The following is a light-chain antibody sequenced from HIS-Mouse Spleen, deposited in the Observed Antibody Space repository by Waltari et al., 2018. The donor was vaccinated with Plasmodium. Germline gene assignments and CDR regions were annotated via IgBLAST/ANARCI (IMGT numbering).Light chain of an antibody. V-gene: IGLV3-27*01. CDR2: KDS. CDR3: YSAADNNLV. CDR1: VLAKKY. Sequence: SYELTQPSSVSVSPGKTARINCPGDVLAKKYARWFQQKPGQAPVLVIYKDSGRPSGIPERFSGSSSGTTVTLTISGAQVEDEADYYCYSAADNNLVFGGGTKLTVL. J-gene: IGLJ3*02.